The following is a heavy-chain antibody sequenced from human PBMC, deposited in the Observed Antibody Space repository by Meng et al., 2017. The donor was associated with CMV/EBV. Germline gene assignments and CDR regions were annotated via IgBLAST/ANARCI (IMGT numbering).Heavy chain of an antibody. J-gene: IGHJ5*02. D-gene: IGHD3-10*01. CDR2: IYYSGST. CDR1: GGSISSSSYY. V-gene: IGHV4-39*01. CDR3: ARLQARGLLWFGELSGWFDP. Sequence: GSLRLSCTVSGGSISSSSYYWGWIRQPPGKGLEWIGSIYYSGSTYYNPSLKRRVTISVDTSKNQFSLKLSSVTAAGTAVYYCARLQARGLLWFGELSGWFDPWGQGTLVTVSS.